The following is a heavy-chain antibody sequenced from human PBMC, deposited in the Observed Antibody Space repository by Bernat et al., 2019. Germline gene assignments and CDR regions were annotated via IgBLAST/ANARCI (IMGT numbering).Heavy chain of an antibody. CDR1: GYTFTGYY. V-gene: IGHV1-2*02. J-gene: IGHJ3*02. Sequence: QVQLVQSGAEVKKPGASVKVSCKASGYTFTGYYMHWVRQAPGQGLEWMGWINPKNGGTSYAQNFQGRVTMTRDTSTSTAYMELSRLRSDDTAVYYCATDHSVDDAFDIWGQGTFVTVSS. D-gene: IGHD2-21*01. CDR3: ATDHSVDDAFDI. CDR2: INPKNGGT.